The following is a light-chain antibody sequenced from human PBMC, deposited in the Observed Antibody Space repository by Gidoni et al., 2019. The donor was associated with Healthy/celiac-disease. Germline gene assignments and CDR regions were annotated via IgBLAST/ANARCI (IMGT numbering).Light chain of an antibody. CDR2: DVS. Sequence: QSALTQPASVSGXXXQSITISCTGTSSDVGGYNYVSWYQQHPGKAPKLMIYDVSNRPSGVSNRFSGSKSGNTASLTISGLQAEDEADYYCSSYTSSSTFVVFGGGTKLTVL. J-gene: IGLJ2*01. CDR3: SSYTSSSTFVV. CDR1: SSDVGGYNY. V-gene: IGLV2-14*03.